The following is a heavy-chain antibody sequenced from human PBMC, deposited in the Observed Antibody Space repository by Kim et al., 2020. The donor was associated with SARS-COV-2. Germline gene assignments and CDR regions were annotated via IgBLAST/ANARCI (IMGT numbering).Heavy chain of an antibody. CDR3: ARCFASYYYYYYGMDV. V-gene: IGHV3-30*04. J-gene: IGHJ6*02. Sequence: GGSLRLSCAASGFTFSSYAMHWVRQAPGKGLEWVAVISYDGSNKYYADSVKGRFTISRDNSKNTLYLQMNSLRAEDTAVYYCARCFASYYYYYYGMDVWGQGTTGTVSS. CDR1: GFTFSSYA. CDR2: ISYDGSNK. D-gene: IGHD3-16*01.